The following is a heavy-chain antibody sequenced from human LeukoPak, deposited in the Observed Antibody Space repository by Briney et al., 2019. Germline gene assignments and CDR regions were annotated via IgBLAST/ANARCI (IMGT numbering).Heavy chain of an antibody. Sequence: GRCLRLSCAAAGFTVTTNYMSCVRQPPGKGLGWVSVFYSGGSTYYADYVKGRFTISRDNSKNTVFLQMNSLRAEDTAVYYCARVASDSRGWYHFDCWGQGTLVTVSS. CDR3: ARVASDSRGWYHFDC. V-gene: IGHV3-53*01. J-gene: IGHJ4*02. CDR2: FYSGGST. CDR1: GFTVTTNY. D-gene: IGHD6-19*01.